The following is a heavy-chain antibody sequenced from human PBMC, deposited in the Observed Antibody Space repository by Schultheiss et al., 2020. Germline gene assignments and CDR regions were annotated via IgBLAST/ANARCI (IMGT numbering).Heavy chain of an antibody. CDR3: AKEGRKGSVSRHYFDY. J-gene: IGHJ4*02. D-gene: IGHD3-10*01. V-gene: IGHV3-30*18. Sequence: GGSLRLSCAASGFTFSSYGMHWVRQAPGKGLEWVAVISYDGSNKYYADSVKGRFTISRDNSKNTLYLQMNSLRAEDTAVYYCAKEGRKGSVSRHYFDYWGQGTLVTVSS. CDR1: GFTFSSYG. CDR2: ISYDGSNK.